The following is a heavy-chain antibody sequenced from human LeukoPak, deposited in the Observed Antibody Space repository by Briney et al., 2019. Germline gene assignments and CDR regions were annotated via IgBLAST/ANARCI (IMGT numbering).Heavy chain of an antibody. CDR2: IRDDGSNK. Sequence: PGGSLRLSCAASGFTFSSYGMHWVRQAPGKGLEWVAFIRDDGSNKYYAEFVKGRLTISRDNSKNTLYLQMNSLRAEDTAVYYCANDLGWIQLNLGRGQGTLVTVSS. J-gene: IGHJ4*02. CDR3: ANDLGWIQLNLG. CDR1: GFTFSSYG. D-gene: IGHD5-18*01. V-gene: IGHV3-30*02.